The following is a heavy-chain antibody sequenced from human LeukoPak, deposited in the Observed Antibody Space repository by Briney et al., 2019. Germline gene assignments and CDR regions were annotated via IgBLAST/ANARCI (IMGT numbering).Heavy chain of an antibody. D-gene: IGHD3-3*01. V-gene: IGHV3-23*01. J-gene: IGHJ4*02. CDR2: VSGSGGST. Sequence: HPGGSLRLSCAASRFTFSSYGMSWVRQAPGKGLEWVPGVSGSGGSTFYADSVKGRFTISRDNSKNTLYLQMNSLRAEDTAVYYCARDLSDYDFWSGYYTPLCYWGQGTLVTVSS. CDR1: RFTFSSYG. CDR3: ARDLSDYDFWSGYYTPLCY.